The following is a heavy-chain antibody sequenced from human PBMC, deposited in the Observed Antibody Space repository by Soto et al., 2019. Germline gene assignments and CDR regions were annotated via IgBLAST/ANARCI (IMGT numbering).Heavy chain of an antibody. J-gene: IGHJ5*02. V-gene: IGHV3-23*01. CDR1: GFSFSNTA. Sequence: PGGSLRLSCAASGFSFSNTAMSWVRQAPGQGLECVSGISGSGATTYYADSVTGRFTISRDNSKNTLYLQLNSLRAEDTAVYYCARTPYDFWSPGQYFFDPWGRGTLVTLPS. CDR2: ISGSGATT. CDR3: ARTPYDFWSPGQYFFDP. D-gene: IGHD3-3*01.